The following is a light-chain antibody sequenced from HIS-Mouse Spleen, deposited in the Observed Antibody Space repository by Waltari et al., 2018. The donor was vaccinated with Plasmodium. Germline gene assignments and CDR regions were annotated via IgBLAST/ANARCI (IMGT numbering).Light chain of an antibody. Sequence: QSALTQPASVSGSPGQSITISCTGTSSDVGSYNPVSWYQKHPGKAPKLMIYEGSKRPSGVSNRFSGSKSGNTASLTISGLQAEDEADYYCCSYAGSSTNWVFGGGTKLTVL. J-gene: IGLJ3*02. CDR1: SSDVGSYNP. CDR2: EGS. V-gene: IGLV2-23*01. CDR3: CSYAGSSTNWV.